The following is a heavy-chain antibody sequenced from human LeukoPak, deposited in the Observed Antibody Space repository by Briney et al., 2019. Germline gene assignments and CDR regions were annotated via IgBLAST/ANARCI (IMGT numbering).Heavy chain of an antibody. CDR3: AKYDTSNDFDI. CDR1: GFIFSNSW. CDR2: IKSNTYGGTT. Sequence: GRSLRLSCAASGFIFSNSWMSWVRQAPGKGLECVGRIKSNTYGGTTDYAAPVKGRFTISRDDSKNTLYLHMSSLKTAATAVYYCAKYDTSNDFDIWGQGTLVTVSS. D-gene: IGHD3-22*01. V-gene: IGHV3-15*01. J-gene: IGHJ3*02.